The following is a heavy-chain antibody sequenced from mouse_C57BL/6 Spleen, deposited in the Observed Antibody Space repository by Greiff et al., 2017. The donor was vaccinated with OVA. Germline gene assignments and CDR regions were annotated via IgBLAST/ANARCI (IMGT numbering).Heavy chain of an antibody. V-gene: IGHV1-53*01. Sequence: QVQLQQPGTELVKPGASVKLSCKASGYTFTSYWMHWVKQRPGQGLEWIGNINPSNGGTNYNEKFKSKATLTVDTSSSTAYMQLSSLTSEDSAVYYCASHYYGSSYDWYFDVWGTGTTVTVSS. J-gene: IGHJ1*03. CDR2: INPSNGGT. CDR1: GYTFTSYW. CDR3: ASHYYGSSYDWYFDV. D-gene: IGHD1-1*01.